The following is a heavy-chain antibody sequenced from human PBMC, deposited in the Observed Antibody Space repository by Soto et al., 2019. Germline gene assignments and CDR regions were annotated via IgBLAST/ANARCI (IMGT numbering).Heavy chain of an antibody. J-gene: IGHJ4*02. D-gene: IGHD5-12*01. CDR3: ARNRYGGDDFDS. V-gene: IGHV4-4*02. CDR1: SGSITSSLW. Sequence: QVQLQESGPGLVKPSGTLSLTCTVSSGSITSSLWWRWVRQSPGNGLEWIGEVAKSGYIHSIPSLKNRLTISLDKSTNRFSLRLTSVTAADTAVYYCARNRYGGDDFDSWGQGSLVTVSS. CDR2: VAKSGYI.